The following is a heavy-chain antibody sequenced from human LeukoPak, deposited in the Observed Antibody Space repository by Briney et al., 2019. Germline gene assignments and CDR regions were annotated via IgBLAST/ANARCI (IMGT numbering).Heavy chain of an antibody. CDR2: ISGSGGST. J-gene: IGHJ4*02. V-gene: IGHV3-23*01. CDR1: GFTFSSYA. D-gene: IGHD2-2*01. Sequence: PGGSLRLSXAASGFTFSSYAMSWVRQAPGKGLEWVSAISGSGGSTYYADSVKGRFTISRDNSKNTLYLQMNSLRAEDTAVYYCARRYCSSTTCPVDCWGQGTLVTVSS. CDR3: ARRYCSSTTCPVDC.